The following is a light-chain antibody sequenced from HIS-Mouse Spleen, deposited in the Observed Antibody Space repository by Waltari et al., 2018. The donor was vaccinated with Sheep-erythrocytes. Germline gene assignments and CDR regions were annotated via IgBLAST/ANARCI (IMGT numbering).Light chain of an antibody. CDR1: QSVLYSSNNKNY. V-gene: IGKV4-1*01. Sequence: DIVMTQSPDSLAVSLGERAPINCKSSQSVLYSSNNKNYLAWYQQKPGQPPKLLIYWASTRESGVPDRFSGSGSVTDFTLTSSSLQAEDVAVYYCQQYYSTPLTFGGGTKVEIK. CDR3: QQYYSTPLT. J-gene: IGKJ4*01. CDR2: WAS.